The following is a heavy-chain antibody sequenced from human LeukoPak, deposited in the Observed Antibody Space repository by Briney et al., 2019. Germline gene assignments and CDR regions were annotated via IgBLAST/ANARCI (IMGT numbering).Heavy chain of an antibody. CDR1: GGSISSGGYS. Sequence: PSGTLSLTCAVSGGSISSGGYSWSWIRQPPGKGLEWIGYIYHSGSTYYNPSLKSRVTISVDRSKNQFSLKLSSVTAADTAVYYCARADSSGYYDTYAFDIWGQGTMVTVSS. D-gene: IGHD3-22*01. J-gene: IGHJ3*02. CDR3: ARADSSGYYDTYAFDI. V-gene: IGHV4-30-2*01. CDR2: IYHSGST.